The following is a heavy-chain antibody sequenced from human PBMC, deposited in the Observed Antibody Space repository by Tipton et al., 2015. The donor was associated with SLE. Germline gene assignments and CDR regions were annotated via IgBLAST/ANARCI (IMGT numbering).Heavy chain of an antibody. Sequence: LRLSCAVYGGSFSGYYWSWIRQPPGKGLEWIGYIYTSGSTNYNPSLKSRVTISVDTSKNQFSLKLSSVTAADTAVYYCARGSSSWDFDYWGQGTLVTVSS. CDR3: ARGSSSWDFDY. CDR1: GGSFSGYY. CDR2: IYTSGST. J-gene: IGHJ4*02. V-gene: IGHV4-4*08. D-gene: IGHD6-13*01.